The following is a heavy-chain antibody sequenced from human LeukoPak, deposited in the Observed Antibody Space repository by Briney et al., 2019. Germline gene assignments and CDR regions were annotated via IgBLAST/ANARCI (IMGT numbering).Heavy chain of an antibody. V-gene: IGHV1-2*02. J-gene: IGHJ4*02. D-gene: IGHD3-22*01. Sequence: ASVKVSCKATGYTFTGYFMHWVRQAPGQGLEWMGWINPNSGGTNYAQKSQGRVTMTSDTSISTAYMELSRLRSDDTAVYYCARDHSLHTYFDSSAYLLPLDYWGQGTLVTVSS. CDR3: ARDHSLHTYFDSSAYLLPLDY. CDR2: INPNSGGT. CDR1: GYTFTGYF.